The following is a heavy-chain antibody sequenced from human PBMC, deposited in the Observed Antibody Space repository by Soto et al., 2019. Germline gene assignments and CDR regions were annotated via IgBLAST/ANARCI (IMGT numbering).Heavy chain of an antibody. Sequence: PGVSLRLSCAASGFTFSSYAMSWVRQAPGKGLEWVSAISGSGGSTYYADSVKGRFTISRDNSKNTLYLQMNSLRAEDTAVYYCAKDPPVDSYGPHYFDYWGQGTLVTVSS. V-gene: IGHV3-23*01. CDR2: ISGSGGST. CDR1: GFTFSSYA. D-gene: IGHD5-18*01. CDR3: AKDPPVDSYGPHYFDY. J-gene: IGHJ4*02.